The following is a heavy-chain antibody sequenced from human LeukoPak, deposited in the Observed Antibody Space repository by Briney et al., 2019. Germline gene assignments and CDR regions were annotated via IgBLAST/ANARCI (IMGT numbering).Heavy chain of an antibody. CDR3: ATDWALGGFDH. D-gene: IGHD3-16*01. CDR1: GFIFSNYW. J-gene: IGHJ4*02. Sequence: GGSLRLSCAGSGFIFSNYWMHWVRQAPGKGLMWVSRIKTDGTTTYYADSVRGRFTVSRDNAKTTLYLQMNSVRAEDTAVYYCATDWALGGFDHWGQGALVTVSS. CDR2: IKTDGTTT. V-gene: IGHV3-74*01.